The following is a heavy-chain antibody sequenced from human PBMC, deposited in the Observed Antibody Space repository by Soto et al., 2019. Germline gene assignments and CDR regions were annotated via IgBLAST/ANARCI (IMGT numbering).Heavy chain of an antibody. D-gene: IGHD3-3*01. Sequence: GGSLRLSCAASGFTFSFYAMHWVRQAPGKGLEWVAVISYNGRNKHYVDSVKGRFTISRDNSQDTLYLQMDSLRPDDTAVYYCATGFWSGPIAHYFDYWGQGTLVTVSS. CDR1: GFTFSFYA. CDR2: ISYNGRNK. J-gene: IGHJ4*01. CDR3: ATGFWSGPIAHYFDY. V-gene: IGHV3-30*04.